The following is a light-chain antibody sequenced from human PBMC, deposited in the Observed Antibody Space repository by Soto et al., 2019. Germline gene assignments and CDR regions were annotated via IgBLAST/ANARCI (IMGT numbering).Light chain of an antibody. V-gene: IGLV3-1*01. CDR3: QAWDSSTPVG. J-gene: IGLJ2*01. CDR2: QDS. CDR1: KLGDKY. Sequence: SYELPQPPSVSVSPGQTASITCSGDKLGDKYACWYQQKPGQSPVLVIYQDSKRPSGIPERFSGSNSGNTATLTISGTQAMDEADYYCQAWDSSTPVGFGGGTKLTVL.